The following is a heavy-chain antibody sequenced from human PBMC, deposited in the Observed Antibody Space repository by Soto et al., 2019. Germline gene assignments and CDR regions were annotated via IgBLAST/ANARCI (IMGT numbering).Heavy chain of an antibody. CDR2: ISASGDST. D-gene: IGHD1-7*01. CDR1: GFIFHTYA. CDR3: SKGTGTTRLYSLDV. V-gene: IGHV3-23*01. Sequence: GGSLRLSCVASGFIFHTYAMNWVRQAPGKGLEWVSAISASGDSTFYADSLRGRFTISRDNSKDTLYLQMNSLTAEDTALYYCSKGTGTTRLYSLDVSGQGTTVTVS. J-gene: IGHJ6*02.